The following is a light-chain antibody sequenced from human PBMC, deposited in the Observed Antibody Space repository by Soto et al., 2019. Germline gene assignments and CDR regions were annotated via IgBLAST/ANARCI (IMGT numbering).Light chain of an antibody. V-gene: IGKV3-11*01. J-gene: IGKJ5*01. CDR2: DAS. CDR1: QSVSSY. Sequence: EIVLTQSPATLSLSPGERVTLSCRASQSVSSYFAWYQQKPGQAPRLLIYDASNRATGIPARFSGSGSGTDFTRTISSLEPEDFAVYYCQQRSNGPLTFGHGTRLEIK. CDR3: QQRSNGPLT.